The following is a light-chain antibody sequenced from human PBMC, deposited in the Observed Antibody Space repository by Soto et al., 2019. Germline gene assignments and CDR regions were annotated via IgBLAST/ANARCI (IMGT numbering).Light chain of an antibody. CDR1: QSVLYSSNNKNY. V-gene: IGKV4-1*01. J-gene: IGKJ1*01. CDR2: WAS. CDR3: QQYYTTRT. Sequence: DIVMTQSPYSLAVSLGERATINCKSSQSVLYSSNNKNYLAWYQQEPGQPPKLLIYWASTRDSGVPDRFTGSGSGTDFTLTISSLQAEDVAVYYCQQYYTTRTFGQGTKVDIK.